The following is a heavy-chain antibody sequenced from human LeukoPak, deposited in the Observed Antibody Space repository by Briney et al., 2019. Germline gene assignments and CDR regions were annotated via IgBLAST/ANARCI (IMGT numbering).Heavy chain of an antibody. Sequence: SETLSLTCTVSGGSISSSSYYWDWIRQPPGKGLEWIASIYYSGSTNYNPSLKSRVTISVDTSKNQFSLKLSSVTAADTAVYYCARPHRRWLQHSQGYFDYWGQGTLVTVSS. CDR3: ARPHRRWLQHSQGYFDY. CDR2: IYYSGST. V-gene: IGHV4-39*07. CDR1: GGSISSSSYY. J-gene: IGHJ4*02. D-gene: IGHD6-19*01.